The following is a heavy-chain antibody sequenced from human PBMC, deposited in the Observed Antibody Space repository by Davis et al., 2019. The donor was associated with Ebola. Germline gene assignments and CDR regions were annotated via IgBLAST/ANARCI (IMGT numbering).Heavy chain of an antibody. V-gene: IGHV4-34*09. CDR2: INHSGST. CDR1: GGSFSGYY. CDR3: AREATVTTPAGRVYYYYGMDV. Sequence: SETLSLTCAVYGGSFSGYYWSWIRQPPGKGLEWIGEINHSGSTNYNPSLKSRVTISVDTSKNQFSLKLSSVTAADTAVYYCAREATVTTPAGRVYYYYGMDVWGQGTTVTVSS. D-gene: IGHD4-17*01. J-gene: IGHJ6*02.